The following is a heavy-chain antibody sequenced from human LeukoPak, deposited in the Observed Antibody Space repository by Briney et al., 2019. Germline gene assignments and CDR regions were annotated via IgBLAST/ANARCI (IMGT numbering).Heavy chain of an antibody. CDR1: GFTFCSYG. D-gene: IGHD3-3*01. CDR2: IWYDGSNK. CDR3: ARGHPPYYDFWSGYQPISDAFDI. V-gene: IGHV3-33*01. J-gene: IGHJ3*02. Sequence: GGSLRLSCAASGFTFCSYGMHWDGQAPGKGLEWVAVIWYDGSNKYYADSVRGRFTISRDNSKNTLYLQMNSLRAEDTAVYYCARGHPPYYDFWSGYQPISDAFDIWGQGTMVTVSS.